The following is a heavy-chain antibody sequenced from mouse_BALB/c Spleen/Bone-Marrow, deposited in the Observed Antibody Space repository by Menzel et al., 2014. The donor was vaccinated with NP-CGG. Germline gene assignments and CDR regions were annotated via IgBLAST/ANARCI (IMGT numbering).Heavy chain of an antibody. CDR2: IDPANGNT. CDR3: ARYDYRYSWFAY. CDR1: GFNIKDTY. V-gene: IGHV14-3*02. D-gene: IGHD2-14*01. Sequence: VQLQQSGAELVKPGASVKLSCTASGFNIKDTYMHWVKQRPEQGLEWIGMIDPANGNTKYDPKFQGKATITTDTSSNTAYLQLRSLTSEDTAVYYCARYDYRYSWFAYCGQGTLVTVSA. J-gene: IGHJ3*01.